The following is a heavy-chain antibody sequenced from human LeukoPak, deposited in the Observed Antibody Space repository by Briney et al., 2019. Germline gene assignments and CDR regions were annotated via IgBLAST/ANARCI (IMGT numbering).Heavy chain of an antibody. D-gene: IGHD3-22*01. CDR3: ARGAHKPREPITMRH. CDR1: GGTFSSYA. J-gene: IGHJ4*02. Sequence: SVKVSCKASGGTFSSYAISWVRQAPGQGLEWMGRIIPIFGTANYAQKFQGRVTITTDESTSTAYMELSSLRSEDTAVYYCARGAHKPREPITMRHWGQGTLVTVSS. V-gene: IGHV1-69*05. CDR2: IIPIFGTA.